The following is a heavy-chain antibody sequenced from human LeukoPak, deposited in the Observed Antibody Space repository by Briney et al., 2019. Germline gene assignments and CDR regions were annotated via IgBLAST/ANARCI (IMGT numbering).Heavy chain of an antibody. D-gene: IGHD5-24*01. V-gene: IGHV3-33*01. J-gene: IGHJ4*02. CDR1: GFTFSSYG. CDR3: ARERWTPIGPLSY. Sequence: GRSLRLSCAASGFTFSSYGMHGVRQAPGKGREWVAVIWYDGSNKYYADSVKGRFTISRDNSKNTLYLQMNSMRAEDTAVSYCARERWTPIGPLSYWGQGTLVTVSS. CDR2: IWYDGSNK.